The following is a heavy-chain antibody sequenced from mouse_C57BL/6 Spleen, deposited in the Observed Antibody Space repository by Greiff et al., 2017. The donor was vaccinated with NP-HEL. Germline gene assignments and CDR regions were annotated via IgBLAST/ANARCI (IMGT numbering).Heavy chain of an antibody. CDR3: AREEVYYAMDY. V-gene: IGHV1-59*01. Sequence: VQLQQPGAELVRPGTSVKLSCKASGYTFTSYWMHWVKQRPGQGLEWIGVIDPSDSYTNYNQKFKGKATLTVDTSSSTAYMQLSSLTSEDSAVYYCAREEVYYAMDYWGQGTSVTVSS. D-gene: IGHD2-14*01. J-gene: IGHJ4*01. CDR2: IDPSDSYT. CDR1: GYTFTSYW.